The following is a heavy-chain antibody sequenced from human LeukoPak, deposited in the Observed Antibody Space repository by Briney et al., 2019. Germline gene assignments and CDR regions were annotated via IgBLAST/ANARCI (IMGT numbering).Heavy chain of an antibody. J-gene: IGHJ4*02. V-gene: IGHV3-21*01. CDR3: AREGGRGSYFDY. D-gene: IGHD1-26*01. CDR1: GFTFSSYS. CDR2: ISSSSSYI. Sequence: PGGSLRLSCAASGFTFSSYSMNWVRQAPGKGLEWVSSISSSSSYIYYADSVKGRFTISRDNAKNSLYLQMNSLRAEDTAVYYCAREGGRGSYFDYWGQGTLVTVSS.